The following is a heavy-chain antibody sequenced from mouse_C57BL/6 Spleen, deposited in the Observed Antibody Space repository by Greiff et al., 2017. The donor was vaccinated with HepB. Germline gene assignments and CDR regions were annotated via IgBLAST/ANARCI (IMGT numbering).Heavy chain of an antibody. V-gene: IGHV1-81*01. D-gene: IGHD2-4*01. CDR3: ARDYDYGDVFDY. CDR2: IYPRSGNT. J-gene: IGHJ2*01. Sequence: QVQLQQSGAELARPGASVKLSCKASGYTFTSYGISWVKQRTGQGLEWIGEIYPRSGNTYYNEKFKGKATLTADKSSSTAYMELRSLTSEYSAVYFCARDYDYGDVFDYWGQGTTLTVSS. CDR1: GYTFTSYG.